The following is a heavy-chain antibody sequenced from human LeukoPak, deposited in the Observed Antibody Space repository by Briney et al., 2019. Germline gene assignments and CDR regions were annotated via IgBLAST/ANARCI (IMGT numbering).Heavy chain of an antibody. J-gene: IGHJ4*02. CDR2: ISGSGGST. V-gene: IGHV3-23*01. CDR3: AKDGTVTTGHFDY. CDR1: GFTFSSYA. D-gene: IGHD4-17*01. Sequence: GGSLRLSCAASGFTFSSYAMSWVRKAPGKGLEWVSAISGSGGSTYYADSVKGRFTISRDNSKNTLYLQMNSLRAEDTAVYYCAKDGTVTTGHFDYWGQGTLVTVSS.